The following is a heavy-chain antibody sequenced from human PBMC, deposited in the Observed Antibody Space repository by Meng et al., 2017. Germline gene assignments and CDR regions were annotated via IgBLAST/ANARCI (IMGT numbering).Heavy chain of an antibody. V-gene: IGHV1-46*01. CDR1: GYTFTSYG. CDR3: ARGGGYSGGDY. D-gene: IGHD1-26*01. J-gene: IGHJ4*02. Sequence: QVQLVQSGAEVKKPGAPVKVSVKASGYTFTSYGISGVRQAPGQGLEWMGIINPSGGSTSYAQKFQGRVTMTRDTSTSTVYMELSSLRSEDTAVYYCARGGGYSGGDYWGQGTLVTVSS. CDR2: INPSGGST.